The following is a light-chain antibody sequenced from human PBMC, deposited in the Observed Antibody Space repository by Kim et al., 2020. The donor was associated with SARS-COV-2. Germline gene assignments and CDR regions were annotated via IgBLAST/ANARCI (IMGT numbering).Light chain of an antibody. CDR2: DAS. V-gene: IGKV3-15*01. Sequence: PGERATLSCRASQTIRSYLAWYQQRPGQAPRLLIYDASTRATGSPARFSGSGSGTEFTLTISSLQSEDFGIYYCQQYNDWPPGDTFGQGTKLEI. CDR3: QQYNDWPPGDT. J-gene: IGKJ2*01. CDR1: QTIRSY.